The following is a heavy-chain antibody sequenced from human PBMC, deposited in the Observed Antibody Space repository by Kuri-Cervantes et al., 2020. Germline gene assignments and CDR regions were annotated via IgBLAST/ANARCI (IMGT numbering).Heavy chain of an antibody. V-gene: IGHV1-24*01. D-gene: IGHD1-1*01. CDR1: GYTLTELS. CDR3: ARVQSFQNDYFDY. J-gene: IGHJ4*02. Sequence: VKVSCKVSGYTLTELSMHWVRQAPGKGLEWMGGFDPEDGETIYAQKFQGRVTITADESTSTAYMELSSLRSEDTAVYYCARVQSFQNDYFDYWGQGTLVTVSS. CDR2: FDPEDGET.